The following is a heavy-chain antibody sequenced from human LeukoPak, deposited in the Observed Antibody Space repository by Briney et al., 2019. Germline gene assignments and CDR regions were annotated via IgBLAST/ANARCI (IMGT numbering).Heavy chain of an antibody. Sequence: PGESLKISCKGSGYSFTSYWIGWVRQMPGKGLEWMGIIYPGDSDTRYSPSFQGQVTISADKSISTAYLQWSSLKASDTAMYYCARQGYFSSTSCYLYYYYGMDVWGQGTTVSVSS. CDR1: GYSFTSYW. J-gene: IGHJ6*02. D-gene: IGHD2-2*01. CDR2: IYPGDSDT. V-gene: IGHV5-51*01. CDR3: ARQGYFSSTSCYLYYYYGMDV.